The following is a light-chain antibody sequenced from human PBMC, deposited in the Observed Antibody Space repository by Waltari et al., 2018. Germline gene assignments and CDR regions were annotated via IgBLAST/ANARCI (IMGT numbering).Light chain of an antibody. V-gene: IGLV1-47*01. J-gene: IGLJ2*01. Sequence: QSVLTQSPSMSETPGQRVIISCSGSRSTIGNNYVYWYQHFPGMAPKLVMFKNSQRPSGVPDRFSGSSYGTSASLAISGLRSEDEADYYCATWDDSLSGVVFGGGTRLTVL. CDR3: ATWDDSLSGVV. CDR1: RSTIGNNY. CDR2: KNS.